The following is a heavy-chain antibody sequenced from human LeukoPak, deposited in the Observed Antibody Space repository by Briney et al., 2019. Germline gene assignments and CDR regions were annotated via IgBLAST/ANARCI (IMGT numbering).Heavy chain of an antibody. CDR3: ARAGWGTMIVHDI. J-gene: IGHJ3*02. D-gene: IGHD3-22*01. CDR2: INSDGSST. V-gene: IGHV3-74*01. Sequence: GGSLRLSCAASGFTFSSYWMHWVRHAPGKGLVWVSCINSDGSSTSYADSVKGRFTISRDNAKNTLYLQMNSLRAEDTAVYYCARAGWGTMIVHDIWGQGTMVTVSS. CDR1: GFTFSSYW.